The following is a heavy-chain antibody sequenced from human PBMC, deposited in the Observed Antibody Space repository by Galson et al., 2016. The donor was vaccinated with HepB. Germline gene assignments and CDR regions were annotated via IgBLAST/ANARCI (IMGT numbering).Heavy chain of an antibody. V-gene: IGHV7-4-1*02. Sequence: SVKVSCKASGYTFTDDAMNWVRQAPGQGLEWMGWINTNSGRPTYAQGFTGRFAFSLDTSVSTAYPQISNLETEDTAVYYCVRDPGNVAVGFGHWGQGSQVTVTS. D-gene: IGHD2-21*01. J-gene: IGHJ4*02. CDR1: GYTFTDDA. CDR3: VRDPGNVAVGFGH. CDR2: INTNSGRP.